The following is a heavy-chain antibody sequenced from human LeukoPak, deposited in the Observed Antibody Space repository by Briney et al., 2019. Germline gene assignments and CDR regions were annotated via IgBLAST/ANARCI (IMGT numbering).Heavy chain of an antibody. CDR3: ARGRVGGIAARRFWFDP. J-gene: IGHJ5*02. D-gene: IGHD6-6*01. CDR2: INHSGST. V-gene: IGHV4-39*07. CDR1: GGSISSSSYY. Sequence: KSSETLSLTCTVSGGSISSSSYYWSWIRQPPGKGLEWIGEINHSGSTNYNPSLKSRVTISVDTSKNQFSLKLSSVTAADTAVYYCARGRVGGIAARRFWFDPWGQGTLVTVSS.